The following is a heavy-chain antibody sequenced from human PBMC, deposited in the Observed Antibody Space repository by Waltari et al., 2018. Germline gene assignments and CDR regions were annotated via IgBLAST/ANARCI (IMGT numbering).Heavy chain of an antibody. CDR3: ARDSKFDFTTFYYGMDV. J-gene: IGHJ6*02. V-gene: IGHV3-53*01. CDR1: GPSVGNNY. D-gene: IGHD1-1*01. CDR2: IFRTGST. Sequence: EVQLVESGGGLIQPGGSLRLSCAAPGPSVGNNYMGWGRQAPGKGRQWVSVIFRTGSTYYADSVRGRFTISRDNSKNTLYLQMTSLRAEDTAVYYCARDSKFDFTTFYYGMDVWGQGTTVIVSS.